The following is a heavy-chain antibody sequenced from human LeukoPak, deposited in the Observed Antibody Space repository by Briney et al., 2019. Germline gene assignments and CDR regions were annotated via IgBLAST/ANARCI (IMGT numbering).Heavy chain of an antibody. D-gene: IGHD3-10*01. V-gene: IGHV3-23*01. CDR1: GFTFSNYA. Sequence: GGSLRLSCAASGFTFSNYAMSWVRQAPGKGLEWVSTIIVSGGSTYYADSVKGRFTISRDNSKNTLYLQMNSLRAEDTAVYYCAKDYGSGSYGLRYYFDYWGQGTLVTVSS. J-gene: IGHJ4*02. CDR2: IIVSGGST. CDR3: AKDYGSGSYGLRYYFDY.